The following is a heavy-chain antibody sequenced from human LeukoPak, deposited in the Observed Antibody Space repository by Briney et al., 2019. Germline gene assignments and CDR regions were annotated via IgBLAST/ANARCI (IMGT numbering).Heavy chain of an antibody. CDR2: IYPGDSNT. D-gene: IGHD2-2*01. J-gene: IGHJ4*02. V-gene: IGHV5-51*01. CDR3: ARLGYCTITSRYANFDF. CDR1: GYSLTNYW. Sequence: GESLKISCKGSGYSLTNYWIGWVRQMPGKGLEWMGIIYPGDSNTRYSPSFQGQVTISADESISTAYLQWSSLKASDTAMYYCARLGYCTITSRYANFDFWGQGTLVTVSS.